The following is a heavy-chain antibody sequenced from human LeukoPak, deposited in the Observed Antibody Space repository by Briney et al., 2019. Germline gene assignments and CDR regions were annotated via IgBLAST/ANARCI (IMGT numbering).Heavy chain of an antibody. Sequence: VASVKVSCKASGYTFTSYDINWVRQATGQGLEWMGWMNPNSGNTGYAQKFQGRVTITRNTSISTAYMELSSLRSEDTAVYYCARVPKRYSGSYRPYYFDYWGQGTLVTVSS. V-gene: IGHV1-8*03. CDR2: MNPNSGNT. CDR3: ARVPKRYSGSYRPYYFDY. CDR1: GYTFTSYD. J-gene: IGHJ4*02. D-gene: IGHD1-26*01.